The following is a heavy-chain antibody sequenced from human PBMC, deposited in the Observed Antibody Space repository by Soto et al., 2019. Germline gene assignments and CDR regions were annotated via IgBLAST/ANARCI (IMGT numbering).Heavy chain of an antibody. CDR2: IRSKTHNYAT. Sequence: EVQLVESGGGLVQPGESLKLSCAASGFTLSGSAVHWVRQASGKGLEWVGRIRSKTHNYATDYIASVKGGFTMSRDDSNNTAYLQMNGLKTDDTAVYYCTRSGGSYSFGYWGQGTLVTVSS. J-gene: IGHJ4*02. V-gene: IGHV3-73*02. D-gene: IGHD1-26*01. CDR3: TRSGGSYSFGY. CDR1: GFTLSGSA.